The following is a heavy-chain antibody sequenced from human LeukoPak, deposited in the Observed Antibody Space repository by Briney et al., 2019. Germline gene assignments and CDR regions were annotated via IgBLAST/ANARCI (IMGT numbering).Heavy chain of an antibody. CDR2: INHTGST. Sequence: SETLSLTCAIYGGSFTGYYWSWIRQPPGKGLEWIGEINHTGSTNYNPSLKSRVTISVDTSKNQFSLKLISVTAADTAVYYCARIGILTGYDFWGQGTLVTVSS. CDR1: GGSFTGYY. J-gene: IGHJ4*02. D-gene: IGHD3-9*01. V-gene: IGHV4-34*01. CDR3: ARIGILTGYDF.